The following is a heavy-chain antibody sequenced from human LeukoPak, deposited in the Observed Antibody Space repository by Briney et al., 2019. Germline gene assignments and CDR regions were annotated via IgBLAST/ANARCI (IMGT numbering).Heavy chain of an antibody. V-gene: IGHV4-34*01. D-gene: IGHD6-19*01. J-gene: IGHJ4*02. Sequence: SETLSLTCAVCGGSFRGYYWSWMRQPPGKGLEWIGEINHSGSTNYNPSLKSRVTISVDTSKNQFSLKLSSVTAADTAVYYCAREGYSSGWYRYWGQETLVTVSS. CDR2: INHSGST. CDR3: AREGYSSGWYRY. CDR1: GGSFRGYY.